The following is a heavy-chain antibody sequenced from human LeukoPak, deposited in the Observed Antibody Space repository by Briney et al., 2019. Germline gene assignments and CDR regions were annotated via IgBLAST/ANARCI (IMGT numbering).Heavy chain of an antibody. CDR2: INAGNGNT. D-gene: IGHD3-10*01. CDR3: ASYYYGSGSYYYYGMDV. CDR1: GYTFTTYA. Sequence: ASVKVSCKASGYTFTTYAMNWVRQAPGQGLEWMGWINAGNGNTKYSQKFQGRVTITRDTSASTAYMELSSLRSEDTAVYYCASYYYGSGSYYYYGMDVWGQGTTVTVSS. J-gene: IGHJ6*02. V-gene: IGHV1-3*01.